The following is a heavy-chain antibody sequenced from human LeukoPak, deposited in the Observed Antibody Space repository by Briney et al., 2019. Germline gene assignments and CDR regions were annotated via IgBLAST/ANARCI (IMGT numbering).Heavy chain of an antibody. CDR3: ARGHYYDSSGYYSPMWD. D-gene: IGHD3-22*01. V-gene: IGHV4-30-2*01. CDR2: IYHSGST. Sequence: SETLSLTCAVSGGSISSGGYSWSWIRQPPGKGLEWIGYIYHSGSTYYNPSLKSRVTISVDRSKNQFSLKLSSVTAADTAVYYCARGHYYDSSGYYSPMWDWGQGTLVTVSS. CDR1: GGSISSGGYS. J-gene: IGHJ4*02.